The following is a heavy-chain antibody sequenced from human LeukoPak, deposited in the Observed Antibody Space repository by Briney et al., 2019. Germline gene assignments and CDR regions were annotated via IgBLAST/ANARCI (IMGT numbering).Heavy chain of an antibody. Sequence: GGSLRLSCTASGFTSGDYAMSWVRQAPGKGLEWVGFIRSKVYGGTTEYAASVKVRFTISRDDSKSIAYLQMTSLKTEDAGVYYCTRFTIVGVVDAFDIWGQGTMVTVSS. CDR3: TRFTIVGVVDAFDI. J-gene: IGHJ3*02. CDR1: GFTSGDYA. D-gene: IGHD3-3*01. V-gene: IGHV3-49*04. CDR2: IRSKVYGGTT.